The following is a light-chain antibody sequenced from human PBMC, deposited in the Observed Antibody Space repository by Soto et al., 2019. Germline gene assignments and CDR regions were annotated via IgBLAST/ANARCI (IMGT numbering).Light chain of an antibody. CDR1: QSISSY. CDR3: QQSYSTPIT. CDR2: AAS. J-gene: IGKJ5*01. Sequence: DIQMTQSPSSLSASVGDRVTITGRASQSISSYLNWYQQKPGKDPKLLIYAASSLQSGVPSRFSGSGSGTDFNLTISSLQTEDFATYDCQQSYSTPITFGQGTRVEIK. V-gene: IGKV1-39*01.